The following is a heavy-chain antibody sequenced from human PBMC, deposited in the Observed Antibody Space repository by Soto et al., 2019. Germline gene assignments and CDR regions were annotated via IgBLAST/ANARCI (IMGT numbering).Heavy chain of an antibody. J-gene: IGHJ6*02. CDR1: SAPVSSSTYT. CDR3: ARVAGVPAASSYYYYGMDV. CDR2: IYYSGST. Sequence: ASETLSLTCTVSSAPVSSSTYTWGWIRQPPGKGLEWIGSIYYSGSTYYNPSLNSRVTVSVDTSKNQFSLKVTSATAADTAVYYCARVAGVPAASSYYYYGMDVWGQGTTVTVSS. D-gene: IGHD2-2*01. V-gene: IGHV4-39*07.